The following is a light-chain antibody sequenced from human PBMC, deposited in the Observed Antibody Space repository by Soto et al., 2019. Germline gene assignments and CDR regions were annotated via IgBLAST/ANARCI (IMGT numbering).Light chain of an antibody. V-gene: IGKV3-11*01. Sequence: EVLLTQSPATLSLSPDERATLSCRASQSVSRFLAWYQQKPGQAPKLLVYETSDRAAGVPGRFSGSGSGTEFTLTISGLEPEDFAVYFCQQRRHWPPTFGQGTKLDIK. CDR2: ETS. CDR1: QSVSRF. CDR3: QQRRHWPPT. J-gene: IGKJ2*01.